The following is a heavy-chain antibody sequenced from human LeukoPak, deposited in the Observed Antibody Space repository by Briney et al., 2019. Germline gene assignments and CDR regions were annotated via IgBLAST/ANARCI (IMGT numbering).Heavy chain of an antibody. Sequence: GASVKVSFKASGYTFTSYYMHWVRQAPGQGLEGMGIINPSGGSTSYAQKFQGRVTMTRDTSTSTVYMELSSLRSEDTAVYYCASSETMDTAGDYWGQGTLVTVSS. CDR2: INPSGGST. CDR3: ASSETMDTAGDY. J-gene: IGHJ4*02. V-gene: IGHV1-46*01. D-gene: IGHD5-18*01. CDR1: GYTFTSYY.